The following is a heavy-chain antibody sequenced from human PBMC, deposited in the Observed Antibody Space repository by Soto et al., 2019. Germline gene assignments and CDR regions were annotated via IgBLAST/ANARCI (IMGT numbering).Heavy chain of an antibody. V-gene: IGHV1-3*01. D-gene: IGHD2-15*01. CDR3: ARGIATGQLDP. CDR2: INPDNGNT. CDR1: GYTFTRYT. J-gene: IGHJ5*02. Sequence: ASVKVSCKASGYTFTRYTMNWVRQAPGQRLEWMGWINPDNGNTKSSQKFQDRVIITRDTSASTAYMDLSTLRSEDTAVYYCARGIATGQLDPWGQGTLVTVSS.